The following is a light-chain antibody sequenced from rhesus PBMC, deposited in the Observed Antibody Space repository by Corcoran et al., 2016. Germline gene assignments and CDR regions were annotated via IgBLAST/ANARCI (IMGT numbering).Light chain of an antibody. CDR1: SSDICGYNC. V-gene: IGLV2-13*02. Sequence: QAALTPSPSVSGSPGQLVTISCTGTSSDICGYNCVSWYQQHPGKAPKLLIYEVSTRPSGVSDRFSGSKSGNTASLTISGLQAEDDARYYFSSYAFISAYIFVAGTRRTVL. CDR2: EVS. J-gene: IGLJ1*01. CDR3: SSYAFISAYI.